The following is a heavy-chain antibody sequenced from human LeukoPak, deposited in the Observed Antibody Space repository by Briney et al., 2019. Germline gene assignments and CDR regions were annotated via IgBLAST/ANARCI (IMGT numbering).Heavy chain of an antibody. CDR1: GFTFSDDW. V-gene: IGHV3-7*03. CDR2: INQFGSVR. D-gene: IGHD4-17*01. Sequence: GGSLRLSCEAYGFTFSDDWMNWVRQAPGKGLECVANINQFGSVRYYMDSVKGRFTISRDNSKNSLSLQMNSQRADDTAVYFCARGLRWLDFGGQGTLVTVSS. J-gene: IGHJ4*02. CDR3: ARGLRWLDF.